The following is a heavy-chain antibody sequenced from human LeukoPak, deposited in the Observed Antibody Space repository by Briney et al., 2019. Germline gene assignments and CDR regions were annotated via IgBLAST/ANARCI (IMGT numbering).Heavy chain of an antibody. D-gene: IGHD3-3*01. CDR3: AKTRTIFGVVGYLDV. CDR1: GFTFSSYG. CDR2: ISSSSSYI. Sequence: GGPLRLSCAASGFTFSSYGMHWVRQAPGKGLEWVSSISSSSSYIYYADSVKGRFTISRDNAKNSMYLQMNRLRGEDTAVYYCAKTRTIFGVVGYLDVWGKGTTVTVSS. V-gene: IGHV3-21*04. J-gene: IGHJ6*03.